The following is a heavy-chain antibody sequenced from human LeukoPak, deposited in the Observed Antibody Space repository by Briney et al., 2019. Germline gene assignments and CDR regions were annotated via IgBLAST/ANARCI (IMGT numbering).Heavy chain of an antibody. D-gene: IGHD3-10*02. Sequence: PGGSLRLSCAASDFAFSVYWMSWVRQAPGKGLEWVAHIKEDGSETYYVGSVRGRFTISRDNAKNSLYLQMNSLRAEDTAVYYCAELGITMIGGVWGKGTTVTISS. J-gene: IGHJ6*04. V-gene: IGHV3-7*01. CDR1: DFAFSVYW. CDR3: AELGITMIGGV. CDR2: IKEDGSET.